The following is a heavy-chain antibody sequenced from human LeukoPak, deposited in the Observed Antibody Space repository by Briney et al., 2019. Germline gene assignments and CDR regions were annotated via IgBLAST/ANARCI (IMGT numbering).Heavy chain of an antibody. CDR1: GGSISGYY. CDR3: GFSEGDF. V-gene: IGHV4-34*01. CDR2: INHSGST. D-gene: IGHD6-25*01. Sequence: SETLSLTCTVSGGSISGYYWSWIRQPPGKGLKWIGEINHSGSTNYNPSLKSRVTIPVDTSKNQFSLELTSVTAADTAMYFCGFSEGDFWGQGALVTVSS. J-gene: IGHJ4*02.